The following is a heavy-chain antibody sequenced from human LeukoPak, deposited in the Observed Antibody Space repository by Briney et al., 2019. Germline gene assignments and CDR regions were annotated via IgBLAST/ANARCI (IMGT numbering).Heavy chain of an antibody. CDR3: ARRGYSSGYYYLDY. CDR2: IYYSGST. CDR1: GGSVSGYY. V-gene: IGHV4-59*08. Sequence: SETLSLTCTVSGGSVSGYYWSWIRQSPGKGLEWIGYIYYSGSTDYNPSLKSRVTISSDTSKNQFSLKLSSVTAADTAVYYCARRGYSSGYYYLDYWGQGTLVAVSS. J-gene: IGHJ4*02. D-gene: IGHD6-19*01.